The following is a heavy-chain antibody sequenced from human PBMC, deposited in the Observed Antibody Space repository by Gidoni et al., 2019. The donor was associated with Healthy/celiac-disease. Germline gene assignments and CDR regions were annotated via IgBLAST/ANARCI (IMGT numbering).Heavy chain of an antibody. V-gene: IGHV4-34*01. CDR3: ARVSGSGKSDY. Sequence: QVQLQQWGAGLLKPSETLSLTCAVYGGSFSGYYWSWIRQPPGKGLEWIGEINHSGSTNYNPSLKSRVTISVDTSKNQFSLKLSSVTAADTAVYYCARVSGSGKSDYWGQGTLVTVSS. D-gene: IGHD3-10*01. CDR1: GGSFSGYY. J-gene: IGHJ4*02. CDR2: INHSGST.